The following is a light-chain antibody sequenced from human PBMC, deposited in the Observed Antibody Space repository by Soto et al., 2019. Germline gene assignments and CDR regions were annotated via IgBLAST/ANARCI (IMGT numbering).Light chain of an antibody. J-gene: IGKJ1*01. Sequence: EIVLTQSPGTLSLSPGERATLSCRASQSVSSSYLAWYQQRPGQAPRLLIYGASSGATGIPDRFSGSGSGTDFTLTISRLEPEDFAVYYCQQYGSSPTWTFGQGTKVDIK. CDR2: GAS. CDR1: QSVSSSY. V-gene: IGKV3-20*01. CDR3: QQYGSSPTWT.